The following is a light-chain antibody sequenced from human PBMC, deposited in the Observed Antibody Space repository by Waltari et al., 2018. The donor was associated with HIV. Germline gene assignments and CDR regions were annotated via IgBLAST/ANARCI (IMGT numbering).Light chain of an antibody. J-gene: IGLJ1*01. Sequence: QSALTQPASVSGSPGQSIPISCTGTSSAVASYHTVYWYQLPPGKAPKLMIYEVSNRPSGFSNRFSGSKSGNTASLTISGLQAEDEADYYCSSYTSSSTLLVFGTGTKVTVL. CDR2: EVS. CDR3: SSYTSSSTLLV. CDR1: SSAVASYHT. V-gene: IGLV2-14*01.